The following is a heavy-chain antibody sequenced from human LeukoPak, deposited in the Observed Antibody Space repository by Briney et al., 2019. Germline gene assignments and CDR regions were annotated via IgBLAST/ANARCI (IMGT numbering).Heavy chain of an antibody. J-gene: IGHJ5*02. CDR1: GFTFSSYG. Sequence: GGSLRLSCTASGFTFSSYGMHWVRQAPGKGLEWVAVISYDETTKYYADSVKGRFTISRDNSNNSLYVQMNSLRAEDTAVYYCAKSRSGSANWALQIFDIWGQGTLVTVSA. D-gene: IGHD1-1*01. V-gene: IGHV3-30*18. CDR3: AKSRSGSANWALQIFDI. CDR2: ISYDETTK.